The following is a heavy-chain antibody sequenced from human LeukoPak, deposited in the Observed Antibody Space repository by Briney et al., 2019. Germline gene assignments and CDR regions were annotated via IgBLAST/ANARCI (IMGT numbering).Heavy chain of an antibody. J-gene: IGHJ6*03. D-gene: IGHD6-19*01. V-gene: IGHV3-48*01. CDR3: ARASQQWLAGNYYLYMDV. Sequence: VGALRLSCAASGFTFSSYSMNWVRQAPGKGLEWVSYTCCGFSTIYYADSVKGRFTISRDNARNSLYLQMNSLTAEDTAVYYCARASQQWLAGNYYLYMDVWGKGTTVTVSS. CDR2: TCCGFSTI. CDR1: GFTFSSYS.